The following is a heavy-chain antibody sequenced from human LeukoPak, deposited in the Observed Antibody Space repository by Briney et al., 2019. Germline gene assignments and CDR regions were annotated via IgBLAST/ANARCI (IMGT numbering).Heavy chain of an antibody. CDR2: IHGDGRTT. Sequence: GGSLRLSCAASGFTFSSYWIHWVRQVPGKGLVWVSRIHGDGRTTTYADSVKGRFTISRDNAKNTLYLQMNSLRAEDTAVYYCTRDNGENYHTAFDYWGQGTLVTVSS. J-gene: IGHJ4*02. D-gene: IGHD2-8*01. V-gene: IGHV3-74*01. CDR1: GFTFSSYW. CDR3: TRDNGENYHTAFDY.